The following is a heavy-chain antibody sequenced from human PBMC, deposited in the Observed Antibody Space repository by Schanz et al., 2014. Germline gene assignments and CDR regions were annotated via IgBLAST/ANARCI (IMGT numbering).Heavy chain of an antibody. CDR1: GFTFDKYA. CDR2: ISWNSGTI. V-gene: IGHV3-9*01. Sequence: VHLLESGGGLVEPGGSLRLSCAASGFTFDKYAMHWVRQAPGKGLEWVSVISWNSGTIGYADSVKGRFTISRDNSKSTLYVEMNSLRVEDTAVYYCAKTLFPGGTQTFGNWGRGTLVTVSS. J-gene: IGHJ4*02. D-gene: IGHD2-8*02. CDR3: AKTLFPGGTQTFGN.